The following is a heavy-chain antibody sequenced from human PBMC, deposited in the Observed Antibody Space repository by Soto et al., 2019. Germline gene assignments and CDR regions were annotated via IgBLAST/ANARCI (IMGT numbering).Heavy chain of an antibody. D-gene: IGHD6-13*01. CDR2: IHYSGTT. CDR3: AAGEASSRNLAPHYLDF. V-gene: IGHV4-59*01. Sequence: TLSLTCTVSGGSMRNYFWTWIRQPPGKGLEWIGYIHYSGTTSFFPSYNPSLRSRVTISEDTSKNQFSLKLLSVTTADTAVYFCAAGEASSRNLAPHYLDFWGQGTLVTVSS. CDR1: GGSMRNYF. J-gene: IGHJ4*02.